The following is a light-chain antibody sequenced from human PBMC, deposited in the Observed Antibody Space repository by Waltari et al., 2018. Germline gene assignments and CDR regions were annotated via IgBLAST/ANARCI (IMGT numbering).Light chain of an antibody. CDR2: EVT. V-gene: IGLV2-8*01. CDR3: SSYAGSNLWV. Sequence: QSALTQPPSASGSPGQSVTISCTGPSSDVGGYDYVSWYKQHPDKAPKLRIYEVTKRPSVVPDRFSGSKSGNTASLTVSGLQAEDEADYYCSSYAGSNLWVFGGGTKLTVL. CDR1: SSDVGGYDY. J-gene: IGLJ3*02.